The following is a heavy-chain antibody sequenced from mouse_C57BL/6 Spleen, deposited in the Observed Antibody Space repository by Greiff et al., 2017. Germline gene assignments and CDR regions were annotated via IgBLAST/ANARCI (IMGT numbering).Heavy chain of an antibody. D-gene: IGHD1-1*01. Sequence: QVQLQQPGAELVRPGSSVKLSCKASGYTFTSYWMDWVKQRPGQGLEWIGNIYPSDSETHYNQKFKDKATLTVDKSSSTAYMQLSSLTSEDSAVYYCARSSSFYWYFDVWGTGTTVTVSS. CDR2: IYPSDSET. V-gene: IGHV1-61*01. CDR3: ARSSSFYWYFDV. J-gene: IGHJ1*03. CDR1: GYTFTSYW.